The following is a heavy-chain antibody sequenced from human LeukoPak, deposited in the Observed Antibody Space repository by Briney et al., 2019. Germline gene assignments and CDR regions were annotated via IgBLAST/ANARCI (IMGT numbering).Heavy chain of an antibody. CDR1: GFTFSTYS. CDR2: IDTTSTYI. D-gene: IGHD5-12*01. J-gene: IGHJ5*02. Sequence: GGSLRLSCAASGFTFSTYSMSWVRQAPETGLEWVSSIDTTSTYIYYADSVKGRFTISRDNARNSLYLQMDSLRAEDTTVYYCARGGMYGYGDLWGQGTLVTVSS. CDR3: ARGGMYGYGDL. V-gene: IGHV3-21*01.